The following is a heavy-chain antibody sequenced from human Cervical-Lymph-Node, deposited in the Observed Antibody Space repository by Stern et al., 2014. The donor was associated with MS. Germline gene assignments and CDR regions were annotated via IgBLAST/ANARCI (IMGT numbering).Heavy chain of an antibody. CDR1: GFTFSSYG. D-gene: IGHD4-23*01. CDR2: IWYDGSNK. Sequence: QVQLVESGGGVVQPGRSLRLSCAASGFTFSSYGMHWVRQAPGKGLEWVAVIWYDGSNKYYADSVKGRFTISRDNSKNTLYLQMNSLRAEDTAVYYCARDYGGGHAFDIWGQGTMVTVSS. V-gene: IGHV3-33*01. J-gene: IGHJ3*02. CDR3: ARDYGGGHAFDI.